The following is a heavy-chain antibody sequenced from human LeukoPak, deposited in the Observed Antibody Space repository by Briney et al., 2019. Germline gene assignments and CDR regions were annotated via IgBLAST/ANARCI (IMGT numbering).Heavy chain of an antibody. D-gene: IGHD5-18*01. CDR3: AKFPPSLVDTAMAFDY. V-gene: IGHV3-23*01. J-gene: IGHJ4*02. CDR1: GFTFSSYA. CDR2: INGSGGST. Sequence: PGGSLRLSCAASGFTFSSYAMSWVRQAPGKGLEWVSAINGSGGSTYYADSVKGRFTISRDNSKNTLYLQMNSLRAEDTAVYYCAKFPPSLVDTAMAFDYWGQGTLATVSS.